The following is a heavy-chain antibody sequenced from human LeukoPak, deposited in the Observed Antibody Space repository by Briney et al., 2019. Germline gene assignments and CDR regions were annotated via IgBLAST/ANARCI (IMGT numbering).Heavy chain of an antibody. J-gene: IGHJ4*02. D-gene: IGHD1-26*01. V-gene: IGHV3-23*05. Sequence: GGSLRLSCAASGFTFSSYAMSWVRQAPGKGLEWVSAFYKGDTLYYADSVKGRFTISSDNSKNTLYLQMNSLRAEDTAVYYCARQTSASTTFDYWGQGTLVTVST. CDR1: GFTFSSYA. CDR2: FYKGDTL. CDR3: ARQTSASTTFDY.